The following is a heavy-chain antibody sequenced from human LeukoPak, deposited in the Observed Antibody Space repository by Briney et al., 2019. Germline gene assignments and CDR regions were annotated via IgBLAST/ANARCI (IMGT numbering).Heavy chain of an antibody. CDR3: AKERVGALLDY. J-gene: IGHJ4*02. D-gene: IGHD1-26*01. CDR2: ITFGGTI. Sequence: GGSLRLSCAASGFTFSSYAMSWVRQAPGKRLEWVSHITFGGTIYYADSVKGRFIISRDNAQNSLFLQMNSLRAEDTAVYYCAKERVGALLDYWGQGTLVTVSS. V-gene: IGHV3-48*01. CDR1: GFTFSSYA.